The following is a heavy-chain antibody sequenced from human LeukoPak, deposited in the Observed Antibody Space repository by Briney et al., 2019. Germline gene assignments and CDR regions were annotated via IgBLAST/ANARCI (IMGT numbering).Heavy chain of an antibody. D-gene: IGHD1-26*01. CDR2: IKPDGSEK. J-gene: IGHJ4*02. CDR1: GFNFRDHW. Sequence: GGSLRLSCAGSGFNFRDHWMSWLRQAPGKGPEWVAHIKPDGSEKYYVDSVKGRFTISRDNAKNSLFLQMNSLRAEDTAVYYCARDKAVGPTLLDYWGQGTLVTVSS. CDR3: ARDKAVGPTLLDY. V-gene: IGHV3-7*01.